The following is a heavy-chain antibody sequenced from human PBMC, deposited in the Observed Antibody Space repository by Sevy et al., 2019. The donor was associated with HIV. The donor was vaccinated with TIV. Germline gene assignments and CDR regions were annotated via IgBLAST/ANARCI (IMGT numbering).Heavy chain of an antibody. Sequence: GGSLRLSCAGSGFSITSYWMHWVRQAPGKGLVWVSRMNEDGSVTNHADSVRGRFTISRDNAKNSLYLQMNSLRVEDTAVYYCARGVAALPGYYYGMDVWGQGTTVTVSS. CDR1: GFSITSYW. V-gene: IGHV3-74*01. D-gene: IGHD2-15*01. CDR2: MNEDGSVT. CDR3: ARGVAALPGYYYGMDV. J-gene: IGHJ6*02.